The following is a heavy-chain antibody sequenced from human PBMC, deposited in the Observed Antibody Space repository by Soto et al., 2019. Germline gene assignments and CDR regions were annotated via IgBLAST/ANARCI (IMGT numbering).Heavy chain of an antibody. CDR3: ARDRIWGYDSSGLYS. J-gene: IGHJ4*02. Sequence: QIQLVQSGAEWRKPGASVKVSCKASGYSFSFYGINWVRQAPGQGLEWMGWINPSDGNRNFAQKFEDRVTMTTATSTNTVFLELRSLKSDDTAIYKSARDRIWGYDSSGLYSWGQGTMVTVSS. CDR1: GYSFSFYG. D-gene: IGHD3-22*01. CDR2: INPSDGNR. V-gene: IGHV1-18*01.